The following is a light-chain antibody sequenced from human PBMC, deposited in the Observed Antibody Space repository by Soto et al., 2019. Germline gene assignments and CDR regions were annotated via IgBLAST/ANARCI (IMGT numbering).Light chain of an antibody. CDR2: SNS. CDR3: AAWYDSLTGSWV. V-gene: IGLV1-44*01. CDR1: SSNIGNNP. Sequence: QPVLTQPPSASGTPGQRVTISCSGSSSNIGNNPVNWYQQLPGTAPKLLIYSNSHRPSGVPDRFSGSKSGTSASLAISGLQSEDEADYYCAAWYDSLTGSWVFGGGTKLTVL. J-gene: IGLJ3*02.